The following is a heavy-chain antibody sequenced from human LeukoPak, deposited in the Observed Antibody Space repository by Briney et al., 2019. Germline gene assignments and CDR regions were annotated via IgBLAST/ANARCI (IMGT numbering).Heavy chain of an antibody. V-gene: IGHV7-4-1*02. CDR2: INTNTGNP. J-gene: IGHJ4*02. D-gene: IGHD1-26*01. CDR3: ARLPDFSGSYYYFDY. Sequence: ASVKVSCKASGYTFTSYAMNWVQQAPGQGLEWMGWINTNTGNPTYAQGFTGRFVFSLDTSVSTAYLQISSLKAEDTAMYYCARLPDFSGSYYYFDYWGQGTLVTVSS. CDR1: GYTFTSYA.